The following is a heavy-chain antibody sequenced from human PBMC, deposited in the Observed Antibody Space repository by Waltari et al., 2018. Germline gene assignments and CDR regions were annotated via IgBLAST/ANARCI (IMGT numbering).Heavy chain of an antibody. V-gene: IGHV1-46*01. CDR2: INPSGGST. J-gene: IGHJ6*02. CDR3: ARDPLVPAATYYYYYGMDV. CDR1: GYTFTSYY. Sequence: QVQLVQSGAEVKKPGASVKVSCKASGYTFTSYYMHWVRQAPGQGLEWMGIINPSGGSTSYAQKFQGRVTMTRDTSTSTVYMELSSLRSEDTAVYYCARDPLVPAATYYYYYGMDVWGQGTTVTVSS. D-gene: IGHD2-2*01.